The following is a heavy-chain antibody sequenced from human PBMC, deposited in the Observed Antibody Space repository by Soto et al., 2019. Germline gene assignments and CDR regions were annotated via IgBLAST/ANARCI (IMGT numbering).Heavy chain of an antibody. V-gene: IGHV4-31*02. D-gene: IGHD2-15*01. CDR2: IYYSGST. J-gene: IGHJ4*02. CDR1: GGSISSGGYS. CDR3: ARRIGYCSGGSCDLFDY. Sequence: SETLSLTCPVSGGSISSGGYSWSWIRQHPGKGLEWIGYIYYSGSTYYNPSLKSRVTISVYTSKNQFSLKLSSVTAADTAVYYCARRIGYCSGGSCDLFDYWGQGTLVTVS.